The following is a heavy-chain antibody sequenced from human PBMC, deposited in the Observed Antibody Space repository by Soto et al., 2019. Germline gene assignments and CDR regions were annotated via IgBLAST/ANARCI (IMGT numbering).Heavy chain of an antibody. Sequence: QVQLVQSGAEVKKPGASVKVSCKASGYTFTSYYMHWVRQAPGQGLEWMGIIHPSGGSTSYAQKCQGRGTMTRDTPTSTVYMELGSMRSEDTAVYCGTVLSDDSSGYLTFDYWGQGTLVTVSA. CDR3: TVLSDDSSGYLTFDY. D-gene: IGHD3-22*01. J-gene: IGHJ4*02. V-gene: IGHV1-46*03. CDR1: GYTFTSYY. CDR2: IHPSGGST.